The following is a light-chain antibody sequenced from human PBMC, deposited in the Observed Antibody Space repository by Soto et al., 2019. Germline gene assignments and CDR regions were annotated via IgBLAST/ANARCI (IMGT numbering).Light chain of an antibody. V-gene: IGKV1-5*01. CDR1: QSSNNW. J-gene: IGKJ2*01. CDR2: DAS. CDR3: QQYNSLRYT. Sequence: DIQMTQSPSTLSASVGDRVTITCRASQSSNNWLAWYQQKPGKAPKLLIYDASSLKSGVPSRSSGRASRTDFTLTINNQQPDYLANYYCQQYNSLRYTFGQGTKLEIK.